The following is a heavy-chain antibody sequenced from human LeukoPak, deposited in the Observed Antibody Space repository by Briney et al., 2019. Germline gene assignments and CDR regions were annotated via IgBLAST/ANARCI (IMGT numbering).Heavy chain of an antibody. Sequence: PSETLSLTCTVSGGSVITRSNYWGWLRQPPGKGLEWIGNIYYSGSTYYNPSLKSRVTISVDTSKNQFSLKLSSVTAADTAVYYCARHLYLSGWSYFDYWGQGTLVTVSS. CDR3: ARHLYLSGWSYFDY. V-gene: IGHV4-39*01. CDR2: IYYSGST. D-gene: IGHD6-19*01. J-gene: IGHJ4*02. CDR1: GGSVITRSNY.